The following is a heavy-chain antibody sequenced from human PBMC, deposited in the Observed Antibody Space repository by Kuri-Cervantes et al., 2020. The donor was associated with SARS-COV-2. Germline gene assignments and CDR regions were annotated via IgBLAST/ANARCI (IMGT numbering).Heavy chain of an antibody. V-gene: IGHV3-21*01. CDR2: ISSSGSYI. CDR3: ARAPGAIIAVISVDAFDI. D-gene: IGHD5-24*01. J-gene: IGHJ3*02. CDR1: GFTFSIYS. Sequence: GESLKISCAASGFTFSIYSMNWVRQAPGKGLEWVSSISSSGSYIYYADSVKGRFTISRDNAKNTLYLQMNSLRAEDTAVYYCARAPGAIIAVISVDAFDIWGQGTMVTDSS.